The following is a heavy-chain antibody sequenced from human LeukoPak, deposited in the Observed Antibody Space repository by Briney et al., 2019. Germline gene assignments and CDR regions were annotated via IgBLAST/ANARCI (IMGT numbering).Heavy chain of an antibody. CDR1: GFTFSIYA. Sequence: TGGSLRLSCAASGFTFSIYAMSWVRQAPGKGLEWVSSISGTSGNTYYADSVKGRFAISRDNSKDTLYLQMNSLRAEDTAVYYCARGQLEWENYYYGMDVWGQGTTVTVSS. CDR2: ISGTSGNT. V-gene: IGHV3-23*01. D-gene: IGHD1-1*01. J-gene: IGHJ6*02. CDR3: ARGQLEWENYYYGMDV.